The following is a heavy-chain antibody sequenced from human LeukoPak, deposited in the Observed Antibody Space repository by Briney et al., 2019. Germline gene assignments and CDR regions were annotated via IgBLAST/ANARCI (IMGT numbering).Heavy chain of an antibody. J-gene: IGHJ6*03. Sequence: ASVKVSCKASGYTFTGYYMHWVRQAPGQGLEWMGWMNPNSGNTGYAQKFQGRVTMTRNTSISTAYMELSSLRSDDTAVYYCARGTVTTILYDYYYMDVWGKGTTVTIS. D-gene: IGHD4-17*01. CDR2: MNPNSGNT. CDR1: GYTFTGYY. V-gene: IGHV1-8*02. CDR3: ARGTVTTILYDYYYMDV.